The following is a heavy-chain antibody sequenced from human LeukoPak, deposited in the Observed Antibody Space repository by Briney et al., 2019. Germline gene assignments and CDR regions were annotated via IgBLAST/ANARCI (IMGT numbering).Heavy chain of an antibody. Sequence: SETLSLTCTVSGASINTGSYYWGWIRQPPGKGLEWIGSIYYNGNTQSNPSLTSRVTISLDTSKNQFSLKLSSVTAADTAVYYCARDGSDNWGLFDNWGRGTLVTVSS. CDR1: GASINTGSYY. CDR2: IYYNGNT. CDR3: ARDGSDNWGLFDN. J-gene: IGHJ4*02. V-gene: IGHV4-39*07. D-gene: IGHD1-1*01.